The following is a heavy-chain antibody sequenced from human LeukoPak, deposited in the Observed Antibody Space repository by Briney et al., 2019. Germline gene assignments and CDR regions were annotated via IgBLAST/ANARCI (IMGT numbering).Heavy chain of an antibody. CDR1: GFTLSNAW. CDR3: TTRRKQWLGSHDY. D-gene: IGHD6-19*01. V-gene: IGHV3-15*01. J-gene: IGHJ4*02. CDR2: IKSKTDGGTT. Sequence: GGSLRLSCAASGFTLSNAWMSWVRQAPGKGLEWVGRIKSKTDGGTTDYAAPVKGRFTISRDDSKNTLYLQMNSLKTEDTAVYYCTTRRKQWLGSHDYWGQGTLVTVSS.